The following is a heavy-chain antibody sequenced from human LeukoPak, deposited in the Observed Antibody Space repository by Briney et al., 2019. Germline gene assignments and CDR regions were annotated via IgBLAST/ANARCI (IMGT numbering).Heavy chain of an antibody. J-gene: IGHJ1*01. V-gene: IGHV3-30*18. CDR2: ISYDGSNK. Sequence: PGGSLRLSCAASGFTFSSYGMHWVRQAPGKGLEWVAVISYDGSNKYYADSVKGRFTISRDNSKNTLYLQMNSLRAEDTAVYYCAKDIAPRVKYFHHWGQGTLVTVSS. CDR3: AKDIAPRVKYFHH. CDR1: GFTFSSYG. D-gene: IGHD6-13*01.